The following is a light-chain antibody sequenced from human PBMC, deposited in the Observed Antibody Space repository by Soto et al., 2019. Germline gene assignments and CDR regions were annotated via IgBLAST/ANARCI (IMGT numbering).Light chain of an antibody. CDR2: GAS. J-gene: IGKJ4*01. CDR1: QSVSSN. CDR3: HQYNNWPPLT. V-gene: IGKV3-15*01. Sequence: DIVMTQSPATLSVSPGERATLSCRASQSVSSNLAWYQQKFGQAPRLLIYGASTRATGIPARFSGSGSWTEFTLTISSLQSEDFAVYYCHQYNNWPPLTFGGGTKVEIK.